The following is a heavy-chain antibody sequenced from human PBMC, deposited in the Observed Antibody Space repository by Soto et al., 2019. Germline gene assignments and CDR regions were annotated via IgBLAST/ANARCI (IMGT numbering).Heavy chain of an antibody. Sequence: GASVKVSCKASGYFFTGYRITWVRQAPGQGLEWMGWISPYNGNTKYAQNFQGRVTMTTDTSTSTAYMEVRRLRSDDPAVYYSARDPGTELRDPGAVLDDWGQGTLVTVSS. V-gene: IGHV1-18*04. CDR2: ISPYNGNT. J-gene: IGHJ4*02. CDR3: ARDPGTELRDPGAVLDD. CDR1: GYFFTGYR. D-gene: IGHD6-19*01.